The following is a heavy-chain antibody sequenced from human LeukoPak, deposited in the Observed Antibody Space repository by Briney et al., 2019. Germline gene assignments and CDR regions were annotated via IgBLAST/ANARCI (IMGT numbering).Heavy chain of an antibody. CDR2: IIPIFGTA. CDR3: ARDPAYGAYAFDI. Sequence: SVKVSCKASGGTFSSYAISWVRQAPGQGLEWMGGIIPIFGTANYAQKFQGRVTITADESTSTAYMELSSLRSEDTAVYYCARDPAYGAYAFDIWGQGTMVTVSS. J-gene: IGHJ3*02. D-gene: IGHD4-17*01. V-gene: IGHV1-69*13. CDR1: GGTFSSYA.